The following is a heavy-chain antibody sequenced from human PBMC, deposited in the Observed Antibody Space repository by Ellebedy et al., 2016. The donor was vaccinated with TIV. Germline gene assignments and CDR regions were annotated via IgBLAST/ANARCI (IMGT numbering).Heavy chain of an antibody. Sequence: PGGSLRLSCAASGLTFSSFAMSWVRQAPGKGLEWVSAISGGGARTDYADSVRGRFTISRDNSMNTLYLQMKSLRAEDTAVYYCAKSAWFRYQFYYMDVWGKGTSVTVSS. D-gene: IGHD3-10*01. CDR2: ISGGGART. CDR1: GLTFSSFA. J-gene: IGHJ6*03. V-gene: IGHV3-23*01. CDR3: AKSAWFRYQFYYMDV.